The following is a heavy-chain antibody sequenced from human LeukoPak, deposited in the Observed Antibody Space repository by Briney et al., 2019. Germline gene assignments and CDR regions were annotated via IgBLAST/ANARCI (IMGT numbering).Heavy chain of an antibody. CDR2: ITSSSSTI. CDR3: ARQRAGHAFDI. CDR1: GFTFSDYS. J-gene: IGHJ3*02. Sequence: GGSLRLSCAASGFTFSDYSMNWVRQAPGKGLGWVSYITSSSSTIYYADSVKGRFTISRDNAKNSLYLQMNSLRAEDTAVYYCARQRAGHAFDIWGQGTMVTVSS. V-gene: IGHV3-48*04.